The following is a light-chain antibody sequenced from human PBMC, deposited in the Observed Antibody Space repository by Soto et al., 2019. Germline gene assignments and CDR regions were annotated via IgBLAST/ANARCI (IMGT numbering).Light chain of an antibody. CDR2: GNT. Sequence: QSVLTQPPSVSGAPGQRVAISFTGCSSNIGAGCEVHWYQHLPGKAPKLLIYGNTNRPSGVPDRFSGSKSGTSASLAITGLQAEDEADYYCQYHDSRLSASYVRGGGTKVTV. CDR1: SSNIGAGCE. CDR3: QYHDSRLSASYV. J-gene: IGLJ1*01. V-gene: IGLV1-40*01.